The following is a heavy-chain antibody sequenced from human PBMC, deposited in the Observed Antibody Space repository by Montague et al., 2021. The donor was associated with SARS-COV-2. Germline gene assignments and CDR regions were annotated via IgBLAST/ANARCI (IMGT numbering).Heavy chain of an antibody. D-gene: IGHD5-12*01. J-gene: IGHJ3*02. CDR1: GGSISSSNYY. CDR2: IYDSGST. CDR3: ARRGRKLLPVATTIGGFDI. V-gene: IGHV4-39*02. Sequence: SQTQSLTYTVSGGSISSSNYYWDWIRQPPGKGLEWIGSIYDSGSTYYNPSLKSRVTISADTSKNHFSLKLSSVTAADTAVYYCARRGRKLLPVATTIGGFDIWGQGTMVTVSS.